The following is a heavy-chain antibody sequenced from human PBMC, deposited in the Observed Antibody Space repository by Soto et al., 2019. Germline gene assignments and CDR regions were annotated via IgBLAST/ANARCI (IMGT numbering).Heavy chain of an antibody. J-gene: IGHJ4*02. Sequence: SETLSLTCTVPGGSISSSSYYWGWIRQPPGKGLEWIGSIYYSGSTYYNPSLKSRVTISVDTSKNQFSLKLSSVTAADTAVYYCARQAVAGTRWPPSYFDYWGQGTLVTVSS. CDR2: IYYSGST. CDR1: GGSISSSSYY. V-gene: IGHV4-39*01. CDR3: ARQAVAGTRWPPSYFDY. D-gene: IGHD6-19*01.